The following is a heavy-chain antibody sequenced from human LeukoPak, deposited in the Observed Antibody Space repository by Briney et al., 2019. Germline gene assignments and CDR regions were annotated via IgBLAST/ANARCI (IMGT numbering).Heavy chain of an antibody. CDR3: ARDRGHYFDY. Sequence: GGSLRLSCAASEFTFSSYAMHWVRQAPGKGLEWVAVISYDGSNKYYADSVKGRFTISRDNSKNTLYLQMNSLRAEDTAVYYCARDRGHYFDYWGQGTLDTVSS. D-gene: IGHD3-10*01. J-gene: IGHJ4*02. V-gene: IGHV3-30-3*01. CDR1: EFTFSSYA. CDR2: ISYDGSNK.